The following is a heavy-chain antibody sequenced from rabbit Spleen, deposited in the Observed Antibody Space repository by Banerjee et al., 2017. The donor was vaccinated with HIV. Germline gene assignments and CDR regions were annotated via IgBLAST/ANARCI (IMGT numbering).Heavy chain of an antibody. CDR2: IVTISGVT. Sequence: QALLEAAGGLVKPPAGSTLTCRASSVSYISTSYMSWVRQAPGKGLEWIGYIVTISGVTYYANWVNGRFTISNHNAQNTLYLQLSSLTAADAATYFGVREAGYCGYGDANLWGPGTLVTVS. CDR3: VREAGYCGYGDANL. J-gene: IGHJ4*01. D-gene: IGHD6-1*01. V-gene: IGHV1S43*01. CDR1: SVSYISTSY.